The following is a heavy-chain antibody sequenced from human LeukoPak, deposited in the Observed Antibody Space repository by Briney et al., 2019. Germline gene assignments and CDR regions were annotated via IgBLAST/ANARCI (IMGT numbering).Heavy chain of an antibody. J-gene: IGHJ4*02. CDR1: GHSTTRGYY. V-gene: IGHV4-38-2*01. CDR3: ARVLPVPYLLDS. Sequence: SETLSLTCAISGHSTTRGYYWAWFRQSPGKRLEWIATFFQSEKSFYNTSLKSRVIMSLDTSKSQFSLNLTSVTAADTAVYYCARVLPVPYLLDSWGQGTHVTVSS. D-gene: IGHD2/OR15-2a*01. CDR2: FFQSEKS.